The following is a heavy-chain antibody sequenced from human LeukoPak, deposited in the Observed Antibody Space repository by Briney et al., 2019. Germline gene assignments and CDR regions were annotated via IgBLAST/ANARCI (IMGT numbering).Heavy chain of an antibody. V-gene: IGHV1-2*02. CDR2: INPNSGGT. CDR3: AIGYSGYLNPYYYMDV. CDR1: GYTFTGYY. J-gene: IGHJ6*03. Sequence: ASVKVSCKASGYTFTGYYMHWVRQAPGQGLEWMGWINPNSGGTNYAQKFQGRVTMTRDTSISTAYMELSRLRYNDTAVYYCAIGYSGYLNPYYYMDVWGQGTTVTVSS. D-gene: IGHD5-12*01.